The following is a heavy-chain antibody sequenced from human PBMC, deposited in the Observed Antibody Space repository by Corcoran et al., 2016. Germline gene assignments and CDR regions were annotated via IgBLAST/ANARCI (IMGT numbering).Heavy chain of an antibody. Sequence: EVQLVQSGAEVKKPGESLKISCKGSGYSFTSYWIGWVRQMPGKGLEWMGIIYPGDSDTRYSPSFQGQVIISADKSISTAYLQWSSLKASDTAMYYCARLKRYYDSSGYYYESPYAFDIWGQGTMVTVSS. D-gene: IGHD3-22*01. CDR3: ARLKRYYDSSGYYYESPYAFDI. CDR2: IYPGDSDT. J-gene: IGHJ3*02. V-gene: IGHV5-51*01. CDR1: GYSFTSYW.